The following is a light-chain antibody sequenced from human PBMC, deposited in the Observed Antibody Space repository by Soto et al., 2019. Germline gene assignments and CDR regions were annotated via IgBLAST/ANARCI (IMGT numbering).Light chain of an antibody. Sequence: DIEMTQSPSSLSASVGDRVTITCRASQGISNYLAWYQQRPGKVPKLLIYAASTLQSGVPSRFSGSGSGTDFTLTISSLPPEDVATYYCQKYDSAPWTFGQGTEVEIK. CDR1: QGISNY. CDR2: AAS. V-gene: IGKV1-27*01. CDR3: QKYDSAPWT. J-gene: IGKJ1*01.